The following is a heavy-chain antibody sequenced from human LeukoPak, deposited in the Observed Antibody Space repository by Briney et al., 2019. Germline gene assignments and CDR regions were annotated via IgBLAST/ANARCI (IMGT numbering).Heavy chain of an antibody. Sequence: PSETLSLTCTVSGGSITNYYWSWIRQPPGKGLEWIGYFYYSGSTNYNPSLRSRVTISVDTSKNQFSLKLSSVTAADTAVYYCARDRDYYGSGSFYFDYWGQGTLVTVSS. CDR3: ARDRDYYGSGSFYFDY. CDR2: FYYSGST. D-gene: IGHD3-10*01. V-gene: IGHV4-59*01. J-gene: IGHJ4*02. CDR1: GGSITNYY.